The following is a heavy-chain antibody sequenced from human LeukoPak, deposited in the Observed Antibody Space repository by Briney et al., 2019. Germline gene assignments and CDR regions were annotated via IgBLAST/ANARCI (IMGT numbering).Heavy chain of an antibody. Sequence: SETLSLTCTVSAYSFTSGYCWDRVRQPPEKGLEWIGTIYSESTYYNPSLKSRVTISVDTSKNQFSLKLSSATAADTAVYYCASFYCSGGSCYQYFSYYYMDVWGKGTTVTISS. CDR3: ASFYCSGGSCYQYFSYYYMDV. V-gene: IGHV4-38-2*02. CDR2: IYSEST. D-gene: IGHD2-15*01. CDR1: AYSFTSGYC. J-gene: IGHJ6*03.